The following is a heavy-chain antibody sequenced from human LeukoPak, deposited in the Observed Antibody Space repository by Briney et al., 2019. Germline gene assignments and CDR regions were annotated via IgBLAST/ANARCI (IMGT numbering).Heavy chain of an antibody. CDR2: IRHDGTNK. J-gene: IGHJ3*02. CDR3: ARRKPEYYYDSSGYYLDAFDI. CDR1: GFTFSSYD. D-gene: IGHD3-22*01. Sequence: GGSLRLSCAASGFTFSSYDMHWVRQAPGKGLEWVAVIRHDGTNKYYAESVKGRFTISRDNPKNTLYLQMNSLRAEDAAVYDCARRKPEYYYDSSGYYLDAFDIWGQGTMVTVSS. V-gene: IGHV3-33*01.